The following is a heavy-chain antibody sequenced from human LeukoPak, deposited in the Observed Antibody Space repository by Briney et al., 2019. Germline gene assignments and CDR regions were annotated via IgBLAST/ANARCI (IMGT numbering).Heavy chain of an antibody. D-gene: IGHD3-3*01. Sequence: ASVKVSRKPSGYTFTGYYMHWVRQAPGQGLEWMGWINPNSGGTNYAQKFQGRVTMPRDTSISTAYMELSRLTSDDTPVYFCARGVKYYDFWSGYRNWFDPWGQGTLVTVSS. CDR2: INPNSGGT. CDR1: GYTFTGYY. V-gene: IGHV1-2*02. J-gene: IGHJ5*02. CDR3: ARGVKYYDFWSGYRNWFDP.